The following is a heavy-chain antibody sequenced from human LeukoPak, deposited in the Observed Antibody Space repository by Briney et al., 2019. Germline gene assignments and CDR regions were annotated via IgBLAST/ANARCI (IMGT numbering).Heavy chain of an antibody. CDR2: INHSGST. D-gene: IGHD6-13*01. J-gene: IGHJ5*02. CDR3: ARASGIAAAGTLGA. CDR1: GGSFSGYY. V-gene: IGHV4-34*01. Sequence: PSETLSLTCAVYGGSFSGYYWSWIRQPPGKGLEWIGEINHSGSTNYNPSPKSRVTISVDTSKNQFSLKLSSVTAADTAVYYCARASGIAAAGTLGAWGQGTLVTVSS.